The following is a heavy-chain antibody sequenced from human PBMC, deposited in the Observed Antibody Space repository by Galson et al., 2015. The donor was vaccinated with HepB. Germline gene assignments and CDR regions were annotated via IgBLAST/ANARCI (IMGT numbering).Heavy chain of an antibody. CDR1: GFTFSSYW. Sequence: SLRLSCAASGFTFSSYWMSWVRQAPGKGLEWVANIKQDGSEKYHLDSVKGRFTISRDNAKNSLYLQMNSLTAEDTAVYYCARGDYYDSSGYFTDAFDIWGQGTMVSVSS. V-gene: IGHV3-7*03. D-gene: IGHD3-22*01. CDR2: IKQDGSEK. J-gene: IGHJ3*02. CDR3: ARGDYYDSSGYFTDAFDI.